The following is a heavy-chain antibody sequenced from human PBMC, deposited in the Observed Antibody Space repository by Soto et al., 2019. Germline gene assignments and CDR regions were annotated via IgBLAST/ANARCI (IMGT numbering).Heavy chain of an antibody. CDR1: GFTFSSYS. Sequence: GGSLRLSCAASGFTFSSYSMNWVRQAPGKGLEWVSSISSSSSYIYYADSVKGRFTISRDNAKNSLYLQMNSLRAEDTAVYYCAREGRGGSGSYYKWGYNFDYWGQGTLVTVSS. V-gene: IGHV3-21*01. CDR2: ISSSSSYI. J-gene: IGHJ4*02. D-gene: IGHD3-10*01. CDR3: AREGRGGSGSYYKWGYNFDY.